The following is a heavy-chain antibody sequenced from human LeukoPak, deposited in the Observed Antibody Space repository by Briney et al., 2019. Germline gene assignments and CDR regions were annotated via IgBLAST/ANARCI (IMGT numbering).Heavy chain of an antibody. D-gene: IGHD6-13*01. CDR3: ARDQGSLTRSWYTGY. CDR2: INPYSGDT. V-gene: IGHV1-2*06. J-gene: IGHJ4*02. CDR1: GYTFTGYH. Sequence: ASMKVSCKASGYTFTGYHIHWVRQAPGQGLEWMGRINPYSGDTNFAQKFQGRVTMTRDTSITTAYMDLSSLTPDDTAVYFCARDQGSLTRSWYTGYWGQGTQVTVSS.